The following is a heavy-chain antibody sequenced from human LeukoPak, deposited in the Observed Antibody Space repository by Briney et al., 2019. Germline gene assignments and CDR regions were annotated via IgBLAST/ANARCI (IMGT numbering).Heavy chain of an antibody. J-gene: IGHJ4*02. CDR1: GYTFTGYY. CDR2: ITPNSGGR. V-gene: IGHV1-2*02. D-gene: IGHD2-21*02. Sequence: GASVKVSCKASGYTFTGYYMHWVRQAPGQGLEWRGWITPNSGGRNYAQKFQGRVTVTRDTSISTAYMELSRLKTDDTAVYYCARDKENIVVGTGAYYFDYWGQGTLVTVSS. CDR3: ARDKENIVVGTGAYYFDY.